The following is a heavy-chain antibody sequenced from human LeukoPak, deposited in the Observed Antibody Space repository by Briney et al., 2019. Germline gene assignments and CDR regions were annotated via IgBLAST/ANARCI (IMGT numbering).Heavy chain of an antibody. CDR2: IYYSGST. CDR1: GGSISSGDYY. J-gene: IGHJ6*02. CDR3: ARGNYYDSSGYYYTHRGYYYYGMDV. D-gene: IGHD3-22*01. V-gene: IGHV4-30-4*02. Sequence: SETLSLTCTVSGGSISSGDYYWSWIRQPPGKGLEWIGYIYYSGSTYYNPSLKSRVTISVDTSKNQFSLKLSSVTAADTAVYYCARGNYYDSSGYYYTHRGYYYYGMDVWGQGTTVTVSS.